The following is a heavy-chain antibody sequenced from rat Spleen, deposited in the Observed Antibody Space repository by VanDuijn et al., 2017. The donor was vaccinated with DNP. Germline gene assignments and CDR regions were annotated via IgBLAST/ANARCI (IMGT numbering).Heavy chain of an antibody. CDR2: IIYDGTTT. V-gene: IGHV5S10*01. Sequence: EVQLVESGGGLVQPGNSLKLSCADSGFTFSDYAMAWVRQSPTKALEWFATIIYDGTTTYYRDSVKGRFTISRDNAKNTLSLQMDSLRSEDTATYYCATSGYGYDGYPFAYWGHGTLVTVSS. CDR1: GFTFSDYA. D-gene: IGHD1-12*03. J-gene: IGHJ3*01. CDR3: ATSGYGYDGYPFAY.